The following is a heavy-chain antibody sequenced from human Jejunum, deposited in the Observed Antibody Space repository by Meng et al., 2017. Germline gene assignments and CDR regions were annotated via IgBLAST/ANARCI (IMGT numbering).Heavy chain of an antibody. D-gene: IGHD2-21*01. CDR1: GFPFSSFS. J-gene: IGHJ4*02. CDR3: AREDKGDYDY. Sequence: GGSLRLSCAASGFPFSSFSTHWVRQVPGRGLESVSAISGDGSSTFYADSVKGRFTISRDNSKNTLYLQMGSLRSEDTALYYCAREDKGDYDYWGQGTLVTVSS. CDR2: ISGDGSST. V-gene: IGHV3-64*02.